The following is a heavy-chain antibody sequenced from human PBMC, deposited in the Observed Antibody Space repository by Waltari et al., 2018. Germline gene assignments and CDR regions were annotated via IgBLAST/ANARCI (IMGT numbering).Heavy chain of an antibody. CDR2: VSFRGIAT. Sequence: EVQLVESGGKLVQPGGSLRLSCAASGVNFSSHDMNWVRQAQGKGLEWISYVSFRGIATFNADSVKGRFTISRDNAKNSLYLQMNSLRVEDTAVYYCARGSGSQSQFHFYGMDIWGQGTLVTVS. J-gene: IGHJ4*02. CDR1: GVNFSSHD. D-gene: IGHD3-10*01. CDR3: ARGSGSQSQFHFYGMDI. V-gene: IGHV3-48*03.